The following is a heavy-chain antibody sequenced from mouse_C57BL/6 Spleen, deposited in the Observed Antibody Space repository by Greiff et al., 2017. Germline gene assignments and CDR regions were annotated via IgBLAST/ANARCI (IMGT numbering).Heavy chain of an antibody. CDR2: IYPGSGNT. Sequence: QVQLQQSGPELVKPGASVKISCKASGYSFTSYYIHWVKQRPGQGLEWIGWIYPGSGNTKYNEKFKGKATLTADTSSSTAYMQLSSLTSEDSAVYYCARGEVYYGNYFDYWGQGTTLTVSS. CDR3: ARGEVYYGNYFDY. J-gene: IGHJ2*01. V-gene: IGHV1-66*01. D-gene: IGHD2-1*01. CDR1: GYSFTSYY.